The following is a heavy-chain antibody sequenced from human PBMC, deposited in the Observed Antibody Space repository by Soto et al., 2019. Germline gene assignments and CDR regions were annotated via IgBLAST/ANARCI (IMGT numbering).Heavy chain of an antibody. CDR3: AKDRGAARLYYYYGMDV. D-gene: IGHD6-6*01. CDR1: GFTFSSYG. V-gene: IGHV3-30*18. J-gene: IGHJ6*02. CDR2: ISYDGSNK. Sequence: VQLVESGGGLVQPGGSLRLSCAASGFTFSSYGMHWVRQAPGKGLEWVAVISYDGSNKYYADSVKGRFTISRDNSKNTLYLQMNSLRAEDTAVYYCAKDRGAARLYYYYGMDVWGQGTTVTVSS.